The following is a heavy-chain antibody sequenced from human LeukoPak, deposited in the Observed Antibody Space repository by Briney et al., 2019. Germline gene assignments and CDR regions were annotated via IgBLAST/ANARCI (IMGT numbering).Heavy chain of an antibody. V-gene: IGHV3-33*01. J-gene: IGHJ4*02. Sequence: GRSLRLSCAASGFTFSSYGMHWVRQAPGKGLEWVAVIWYDRSNKYYADSVKGRFTISRDNSKNTLYLQMNSLRAEDTAVHYCARGRYDFWSVYYFDYWGQGTLVTVSS. CDR1: GFTFSSYG. CDR2: IWYDRSNK. D-gene: IGHD3-3*01. CDR3: ARGRYDFWSVYYFDY.